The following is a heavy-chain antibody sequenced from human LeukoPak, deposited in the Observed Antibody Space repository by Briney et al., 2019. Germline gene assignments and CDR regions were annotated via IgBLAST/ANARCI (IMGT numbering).Heavy chain of an antibody. V-gene: IGHV1-69*04. CDR1: GGTFSSYA. D-gene: IGHD3-3*01. Sequence: ASVKVSCKASGGTFSSYAISWVRQAPGQGLEWMGRIIPILGIANYAQKNQGRVTITADKSTSTAYMELSSLRSEDTAVYYCARDALLRFLEWSQYYYYGMDVWGQGTTVTVSS. CDR2: IIPILGIA. J-gene: IGHJ6*02. CDR3: ARDALLRFLEWSQYYYYGMDV.